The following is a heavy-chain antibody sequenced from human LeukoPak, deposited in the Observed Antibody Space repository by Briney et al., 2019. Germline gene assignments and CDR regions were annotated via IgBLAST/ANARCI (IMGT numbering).Heavy chain of an antibody. V-gene: IGHV1-2*02. CDR2: INPNSGGT. J-gene: IGHJ3*02. CDR3: ARGFLYGSGRGAFDI. CDR1: GYTFTGYY. D-gene: IGHD3-10*01. Sequence: ASVKVSCKASGYTFTGYYMHWVRQAPGQGLEWMGWINPNSGGTNYAQKFQGRVTMTRDTSISTAYMELSRLRSDDTAVYYCARGFLYGSGRGAFDIWGQGTMVTVSS.